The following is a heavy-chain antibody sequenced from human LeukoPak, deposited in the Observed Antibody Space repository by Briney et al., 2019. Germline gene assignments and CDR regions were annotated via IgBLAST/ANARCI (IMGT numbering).Heavy chain of an antibody. CDR1: GGSISRSDYY. Sequence: SETLSLTCTVSGGSISRSDYYWGWIRQPPGKGLEWIGSIYYSGSTYYNPSLKSRVTISVDTSKNQFSLKLSSVTAADTAVYYCARVLSRFLEWFNGERYYYMDVWGKGTTVTVSS. D-gene: IGHD3-3*01. CDR3: ARVLSRFLEWFNGERYYYMDV. CDR2: IYYSGST. J-gene: IGHJ6*03. V-gene: IGHV4-39*01.